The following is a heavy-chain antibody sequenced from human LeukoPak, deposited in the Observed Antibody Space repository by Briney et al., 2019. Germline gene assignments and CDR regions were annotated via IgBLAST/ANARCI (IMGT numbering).Heavy chain of an antibody. D-gene: IGHD6-13*01. Sequence: GGSLRLSCAASGFTFSDYYMSWIRQAPGKGLEWVSYISSSGSTIYYADSVKGRFTISRDNAKNSLYLQMNSLRAEDTAVYYCAKFIAAPFYFDYWGQGTLVTVSS. V-gene: IGHV3-11*04. CDR2: ISSSGSTI. CDR3: AKFIAAPFYFDY. CDR1: GFTFSDYY. J-gene: IGHJ4*02.